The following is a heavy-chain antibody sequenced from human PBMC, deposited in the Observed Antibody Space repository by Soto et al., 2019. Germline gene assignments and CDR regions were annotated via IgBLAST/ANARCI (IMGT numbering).Heavy chain of an antibody. CDR2: ISSSSSTI. D-gene: IGHD1-26*01. V-gene: IGHV3-48*02. Sequence: EVQLVESGGGLVQPGGSLRLSCAASGFTFSSYSMKWVRQAAGKGLEWVSYISSSSSTIYYADSVKGRLTISRDNAKNSLYLQMHTLRDEDTALYSCAREGGSLTWFDPWGQGTLVTVSS. J-gene: IGHJ5*02. CDR1: GFTFSSYS. CDR3: AREGGSLTWFDP.